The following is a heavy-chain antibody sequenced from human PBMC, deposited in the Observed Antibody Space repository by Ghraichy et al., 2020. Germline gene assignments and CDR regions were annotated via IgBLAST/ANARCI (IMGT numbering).Heavy chain of an antibody. Sequence: TLSLTCTVSGGSISSAGYHWSWIRHHPGKGLEWIASGYYSGSPNYNPSLKSRVSISLDTSKNKFSLRLTSVTVADTAVYYCARGGYQEQQLVEPNWFDPWGQGTLVTVSS. CDR1: GGSISSAGYH. D-gene: IGHD6-13*01. CDR2: GYYSGSP. J-gene: IGHJ5*02. V-gene: IGHV4-31*03. CDR3: ARGGYQEQQLVEPNWFDP.